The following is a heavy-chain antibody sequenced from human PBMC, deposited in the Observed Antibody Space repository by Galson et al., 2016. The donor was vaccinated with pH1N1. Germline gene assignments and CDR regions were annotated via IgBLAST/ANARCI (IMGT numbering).Heavy chain of an antibody. Sequence: SLRLSCAASGFIFSSYAMTWVRQAPGKGLEWVSALSAASTAVYYGNSVKGRFTISRDNSKNTLYLQMNSLRAGDTAVYYCAKGGRVGVQGYYYALDVWGQGTAVTVSS. CDR1: GFIFSSYA. J-gene: IGHJ6*02. CDR3: AKGGRVGVQGYYYALDV. CDR2: LSAASTAV. D-gene: IGHD2-2*01. V-gene: IGHV3-23*01.